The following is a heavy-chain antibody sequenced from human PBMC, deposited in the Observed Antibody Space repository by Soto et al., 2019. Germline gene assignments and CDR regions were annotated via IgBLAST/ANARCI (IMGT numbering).Heavy chain of an antibody. CDR3: AHTLVAGLGYYFDY. V-gene: IGHV2-5*02. CDR2: IYWDDDK. Sequence: QITLKESGPTLVKPTRTLTLTCTFSGFSLSTTRVGVGWIRQPPGKALEWLALIYWDDDKRYSPFLKSRLTIPXXTXQNQVVLTMTNMDPMDTATYFCAHTLVAGLGYYFDYWGQGTLVTVSS. J-gene: IGHJ4*02. D-gene: IGHD6-19*01. CDR1: GFSLSTTRVG.